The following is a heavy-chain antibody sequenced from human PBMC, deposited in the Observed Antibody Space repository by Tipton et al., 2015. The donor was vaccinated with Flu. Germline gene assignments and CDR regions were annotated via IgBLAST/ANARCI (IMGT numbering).Heavy chain of an antibody. Sequence: QLVQSGGGLVQPGGSLRLSCAASGFTFSDYWMAWVRQAPGKGLEWVSVIYSGGTTYYADSVKGRFTISRDNSKNTLYLQMNSLRAEDTAVYYCARGVGDYWYFDLWGRGTLVTVSS. CDR3: ARGVGDYWYFDL. D-gene: IGHD4-17*01. J-gene: IGHJ2*01. CDR1: GFTFSDYW. CDR2: IYSGGTT. V-gene: IGHV3-66*02.